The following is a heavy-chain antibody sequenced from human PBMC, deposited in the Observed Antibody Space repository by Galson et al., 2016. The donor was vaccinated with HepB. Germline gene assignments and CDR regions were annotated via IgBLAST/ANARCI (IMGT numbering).Heavy chain of an antibody. J-gene: IGHJ4*02. CDR2: VRGNGLST. CDR3: VKGFYGVTGTFHFDH. CDR1: GFIFSDYA. V-gene: IGHV3-64D*06. Sequence: SLRLSCAASGFIFSDYAMHWVRQTPGKGLEYVSGVRGNGLSTSYTGSVKGRFTISRDNSKNTLYLQMSSLISEDTEVYFCVKGFYGVTGTFHFDHWGQGTPVTVSS. D-gene: IGHD1-1*01.